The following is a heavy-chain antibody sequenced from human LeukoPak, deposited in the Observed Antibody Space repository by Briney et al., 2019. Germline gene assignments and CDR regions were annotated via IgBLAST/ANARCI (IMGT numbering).Heavy chain of an antibody. Sequence: PSETLSLTCNVSGDSISSSGYYWAWIRPPPGKGLEWIGTISYSGSTYSTLSLQSRITLSVDTSKNQLSLNLNSVTAADTAVYYCARVFGLISGYFDYWGQGALVTVSS. D-gene: IGHD1-26*01. J-gene: IGHJ4*02. V-gene: IGHV4-39*07. CDR3: ARVFGLISGYFDY. CDR1: GDSISSSGYY. CDR2: ISYSGST.